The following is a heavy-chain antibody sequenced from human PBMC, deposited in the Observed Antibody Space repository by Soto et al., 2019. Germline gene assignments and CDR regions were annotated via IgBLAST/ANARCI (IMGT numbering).Heavy chain of an antibody. J-gene: IGHJ3*02. Sequence: SETLSLTCTVSGGSISSYYWSWLRQPPGKGLEWIGYIYYSGSTNYNPSLKSRVTISVDTSKNQFSLKLSSVTAADTAVYYCARVAAAGRDAFDIWGQGTMVTVSS. CDR3: ARVAAAGRDAFDI. CDR1: GGSISSYY. V-gene: IGHV4-59*01. CDR2: IYYSGST. D-gene: IGHD6-13*01.